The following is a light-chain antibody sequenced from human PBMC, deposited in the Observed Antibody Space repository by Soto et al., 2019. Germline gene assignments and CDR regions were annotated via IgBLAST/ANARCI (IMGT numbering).Light chain of an antibody. J-gene: IGLJ1*01. CDR3: SSYTSSSTRLDV. CDR2: DVS. CDR1: SSDVGGYNY. Sequence: QYALTQPASVSGSPGQSITISCTGTSSDVGGYNYVSWYQQHPGKAPKLMIYDVSNRPSGVSNRFSGSKSGNTASLTISGLQAEDEADYYCSSYTSSSTRLDVFGTGTKVTVL. V-gene: IGLV2-14*01.